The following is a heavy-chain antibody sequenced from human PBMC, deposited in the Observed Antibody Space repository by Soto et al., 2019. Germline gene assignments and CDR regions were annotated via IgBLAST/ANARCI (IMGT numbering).Heavy chain of an antibody. D-gene: IGHD2-2*01. CDR2: IIPLFGTA. CDR1: GGTFDAYT. J-gene: IGHJ6*02. V-gene: IGHV1-69*01. Sequence: QVQLVQSGAEVRKPGSSVRVSCKASGGTFDAYTITWVRQAPGQGLEWMGGIIPLFGTANYAQKFQGRVTITADESTTTAHMELSSLRSEDTAVYFCARLGTKAMDDWGQGTTVTISS. CDR3: ARLGTKAMDD.